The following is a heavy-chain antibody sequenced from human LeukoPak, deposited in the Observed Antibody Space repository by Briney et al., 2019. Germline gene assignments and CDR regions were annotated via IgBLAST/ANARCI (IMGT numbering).Heavy chain of an antibody. Sequence: PSETLSLTCAVYGGSFSGYYWSWIRQPPGKGLEWIGEINHSGSTYYNPSLKSRVTISVDTSKNQFSLKLSSVTAADTAVYYCASCPWFGEDVGYWGQGTLVTVSS. V-gene: IGHV4-34*01. D-gene: IGHD3-10*01. J-gene: IGHJ4*02. CDR3: ASCPWFGEDVGY. CDR2: INHSGST. CDR1: GGSFSGYY.